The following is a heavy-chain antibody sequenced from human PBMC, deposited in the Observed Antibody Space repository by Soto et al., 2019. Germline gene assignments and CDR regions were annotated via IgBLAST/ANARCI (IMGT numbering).Heavy chain of an antibody. CDR2: ISAHNGNT. Sequence: ASVKVSCKASGYTFTSYGISWVRQAPGQGLEWMGWISAHNGNTNYAQKLQGRVTMTTDTSTSTAYMELRSLRSDDTAVYYCAREGGIAVAGADPYYYYYMDVWGKGTTVTVSS. CDR1: GYTFTSYG. J-gene: IGHJ6*03. V-gene: IGHV1-18*01. D-gene: IGHD6-19*01. CDR3: AREGGIAVAGADPYYYYYMDV.